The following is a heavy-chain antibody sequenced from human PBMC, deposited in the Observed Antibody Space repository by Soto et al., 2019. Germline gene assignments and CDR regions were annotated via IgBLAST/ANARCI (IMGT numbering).Heavy chain of an antibody. CDR3: ARLLHNPYYYGMDV. V-gene: IGHV3-23*01. Sequence: GGSLRLSCAASGFTFSSYAMSWVRQAPGKGLEWVSAISGSGGSTYCADSVKGRFTISRDNSKNTLYLQMNSLRAEDTAVYYCARLLHNPYYYGMDVWGQGTTVTVSS. CDR2: ISGSGGST. J-gene: IGHJ6*02. CDR1: GFTFSSYA. D-gene: IGHD1-26*01.